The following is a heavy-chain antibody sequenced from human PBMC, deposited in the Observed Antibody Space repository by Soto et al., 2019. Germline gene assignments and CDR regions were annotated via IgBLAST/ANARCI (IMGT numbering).Heavy chain of an antibody. CDR1: RFTFRNFH. Sequence: GGSLRLSCTASRFTFRNFHMNWVRQAPGEGLEWVSRISSDGNCTCYTDSVKGRFTISRDNAKNTLYLQMNSLRAEDTAVYYCARERPRYCSGGSCYRFNWFDPWGQGTLVTVSS. CDR2: ISSDGNCT. D-gene: IGHD2-15*01. J-gene: IGHJ5*02. V-gene: IGHV3-74*01. CDR3: ARERPRYCSGGSCYRFNWFDP.